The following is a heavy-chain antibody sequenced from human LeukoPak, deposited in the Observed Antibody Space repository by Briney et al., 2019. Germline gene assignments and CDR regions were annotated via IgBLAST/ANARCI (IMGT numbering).Heavy chain of an antibody. CDR3: ARCSSSWYFPDP. CDR1: GFTFSNYA. CDR2: IGGNGGST. Sequence: GGSLRLSCAASGFTFSNYAMNWVRQAPGKGLEWVSAIGGNGGSTNYADSVKGRFTISRDNSKNTLYLQMDSLRAEDTAVYYCARCSSSWYFPDPWGQGTLVTVSS. V-gene: IGHV3-23*01. D-gene: IGHD6-13*01. J-gene: IGHJ5*02.